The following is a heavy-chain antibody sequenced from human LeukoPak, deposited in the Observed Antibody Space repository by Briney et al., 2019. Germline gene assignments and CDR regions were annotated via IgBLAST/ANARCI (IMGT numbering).Heavy chain of an antibody. V-gene: IGHV1-69*13. CDR2: IIPIFGTA. Sequence: SVKVSCKASGGTFSSYAISWVRQAPGQGLEWMGGIIPIFGTANYAQKFQGRVTITADESTSTAYMELSSLRSEDTAVYYCARVSSSWLPVFDYWGQGTLVTVSS. J-gene: IGHJ4*02. CDR3: ARVSSSWLPVFDY. CDR1: GGTFSSYA. D-gene: IGHD6-13*01.